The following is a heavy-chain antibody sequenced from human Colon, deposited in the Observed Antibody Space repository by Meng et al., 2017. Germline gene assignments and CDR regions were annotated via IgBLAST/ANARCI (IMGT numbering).Heavy chain of an antibody. D-gene: IGHD2/OR15-2a*01. CDR3: VTERVSTG. V-gene: IGHV3-23*01. CDR2: ICGGGGAT. CDR1: GFTFSSYA. Sequence: GESLKISCAASGFTFSSYAMSWVRQAPGKGLEWVSTICGGGGATYYADSVKGRFTISRDDSKNTLYLQMNSLRAEDTAVYYCVTERVSTGWGQGTLVTVSS. J-gene: IGHJ4*02.